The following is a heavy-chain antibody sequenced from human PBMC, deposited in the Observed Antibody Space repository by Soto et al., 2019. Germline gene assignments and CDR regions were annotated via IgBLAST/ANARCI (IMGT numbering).Heavy chain of an antibody. D-gene: IGHD1-26*01. CDR2: IYTGDSDT. J-gene: IGHJ4*02. Sequence: GESLKIACNGSGYSFTSYWIGWVRQMPGKGLEWMGIIYTGDSDTRYSPSFQGQVTISADKSISTAYLQWSSLKASDTALYYCARHTWSSGSPAAFDYWGQGTLVIVSS. CDR1: GYSFTSYW. CDR3: ARHTWSSGSPAAFDY. V-gene: IGHV5-51*01.